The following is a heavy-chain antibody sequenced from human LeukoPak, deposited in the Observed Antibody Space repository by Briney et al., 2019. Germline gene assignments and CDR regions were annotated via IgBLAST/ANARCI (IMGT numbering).Heavy chain of an antibody. Sequence: GGSLRLSCAASGFTFSSYAMHWVRQAPGKGLEWVAVISYDGSNKYYADSVKGRFTISRDNSKNTLYLQMNSLRAEDTAVYYCARGSGSYYFDYWGQGTLVTVSS. CDR1: GFTFSSYA. J-gene: IGHJ4*02. CDR3: ARGSGSYYFDY. V-gene: IGHV3-30*04. CDR2: ISYDGSNK. D-gene: IGHD1-26*01.